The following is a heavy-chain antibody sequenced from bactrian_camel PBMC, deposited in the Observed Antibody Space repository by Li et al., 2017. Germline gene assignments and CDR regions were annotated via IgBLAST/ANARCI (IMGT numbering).Heavy chain of an antibody. CDR1: NTYTFENYC. V-gene: IGHV3S53*01. D-gene: IGHD4*01. J-gene: IGHJ4*01. CDR2: VDADHNT. Sequence: HVQLVESGGGSVQAGGSLRLSCVASNTYTFENYCMGWFRQAPGKEREEVASVDADHNTIYADSVKGRFTISKDNSANTLYLQMNSLKPDDTAIYYCATGRGYYSEYDCGPSVLGFDDGYQGRGTQVTVS.